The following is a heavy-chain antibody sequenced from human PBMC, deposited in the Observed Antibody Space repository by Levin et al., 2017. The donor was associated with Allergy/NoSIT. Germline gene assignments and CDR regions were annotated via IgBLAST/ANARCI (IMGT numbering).Heavy chain of an antibody. J-gene: IGHJ6*02. D-gene: IGHD3-9*01. CDR1: GFTFSSYG. Sequence: GESLKISCAASGFTFSSYGMHWVRQAPGKGLEWVAVISYDGSNKYYADSVKGRFTISRDNSKNTLYLQMNSLRAEDTAVYYCAKEYYDILTGAWGMDVWGQGTTVTVSS. CDR2: ISYDGSNK. CDR3: AKEYYDILTGAWGMDV. V-gene: IGHV3-30*18.